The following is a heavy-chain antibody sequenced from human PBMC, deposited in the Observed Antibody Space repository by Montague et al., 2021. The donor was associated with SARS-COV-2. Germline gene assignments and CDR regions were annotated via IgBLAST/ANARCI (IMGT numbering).Heavy chain of an antibody. D-gene: IGHD3-10*01. CDR3: AHYYYGSGTYFDFDY. J-gene: IGHJ4*02. CDR2: IYWDDDK. V-gene: IGHV2-5*02. CDR1: GFSLSSGGVG. Sequence: VKPTQTLTLTCTFSGFSLSSGGVGVGWIRQPPGKALEWVALIYWDDDKRYSPSLKSGLTMTKDTSENQVYLTMTNMDPVDTATYYCAHYYYGSGTYFDFDYWGQGTLVTVSS.